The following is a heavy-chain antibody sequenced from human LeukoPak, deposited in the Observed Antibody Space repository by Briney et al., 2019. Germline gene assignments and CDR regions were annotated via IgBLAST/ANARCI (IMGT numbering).Heavy chain of an antibody. Sequence: PGGSLRLSCAASGFTFSSYSMNWVRQAPGKGLEWVSCIRSSSSYIYYADSVKGRFTISRDNAKNSLYLQMNSLRAEDTAVYYCARERVESQLLSKREVYHFDYCGQGILVTVSS. CDR1: GFTFSSYS. CDR3: ARERVESQLLSKREVYHFDY. CDR2: IRSSSSYI. D-gene: IGHD2-2*01. J-gene: IGHJ4*02. V-gene: IGHV3-21*01.